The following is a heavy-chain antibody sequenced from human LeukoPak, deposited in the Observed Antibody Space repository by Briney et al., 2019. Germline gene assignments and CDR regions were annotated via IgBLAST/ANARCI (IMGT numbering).Heavy chain of an antibody. Sequence: PSETLSFTCTVSGGSISSYYWSWIRQPPGKGLEWIGYIYYSGSTNYNPSLKSRVTISVDTSKNQFSLKLSSVTAADTAVYYCARVGRFYYYYYMDVWGKGTTVTVSS. CDR3: ARVGRFYYYYYMDV. CDR2: IYYSGST. D-gene: IGHD3-3*01. V-gene: IGHV4-59*01. CDR1: GGSISSYY. J-gene: IGHJ6*03.